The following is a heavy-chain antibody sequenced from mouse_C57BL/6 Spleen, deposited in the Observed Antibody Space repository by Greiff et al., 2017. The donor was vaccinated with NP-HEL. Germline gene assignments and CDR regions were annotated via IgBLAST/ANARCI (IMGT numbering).Heavy chain of an antibody. V-gene: IGHV5-6*01. J-gene: IGHJ3*01. CDR1: GFTFSSYG. D-gene: IGHD1-1*01. CDR2: ISSGGSYT. CDR3: ARQGSSYGWFAY. Sequence: DVHLVESGGDLVKPGGSLKLSCAASGFTFSSYGMSWVRQTPDKRLEWVATISSGGSYTYYPDSVKGRFTISRDNAKNTLYLQMSSLKSEDTAMYYCARQGSSYGWFAYWGQGTLVTVSA.